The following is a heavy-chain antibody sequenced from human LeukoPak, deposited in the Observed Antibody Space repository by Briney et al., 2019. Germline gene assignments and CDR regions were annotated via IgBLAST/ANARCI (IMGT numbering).Heavy chain of an antibody. D-gene: IGHD3-22*01. V-gene: IGHV3-30*01. CDR1: GFTFSSYA. J-gene: IGHJ4*02. CDR2: ISYDGSNK. CDR3: ARDVFPPVIPTVDY. Sequence: PGGSLRLSCAASGFTFSSYALHWVRQAPGKGREWVAVISYDGSNKYYADSVKGPSTISRDNSKNTLYRQINSLRADEPSVYYCARDVFPPVIPTVDYWGQGALVTVSS.